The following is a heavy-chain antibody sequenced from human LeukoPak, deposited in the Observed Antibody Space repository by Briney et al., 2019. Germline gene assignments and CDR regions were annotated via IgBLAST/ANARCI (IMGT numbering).Heavy chain of an antibody. Sequence: PSETLSLTCTVSGGSISSGSYYWSWIRQPAGKGLEWIGRIYTSGSTNYNPSLKSRVTISVDTSKSQFSLKLSSVTAADTAVYYCARDIAYCGGDCYVQFDPWGQGTLVTVSS. CDR2: IYTSGST. CDR3: ARDIAYCGGDCYVQFDP. J-gene: IGHJ5*02. V-gene: IGHV4-61*02. D-gene: IGHD2-21*02. CDR1: GGSISSGSYY.